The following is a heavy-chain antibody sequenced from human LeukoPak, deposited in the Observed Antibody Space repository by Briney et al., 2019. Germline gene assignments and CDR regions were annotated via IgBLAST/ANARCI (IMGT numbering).Heavy chain of an antibody. Sequence: GGSLRLSCAASGFTFSSYWMSWVRQAPGKGLEWVANIKQGGSEKYYVDSVKGRFTISRDNAKNSLYLQMNSLRAEDTAVYYCAREPGGYFDWLLPLDYWGQGTLVTVSS. D-gene: IGHD3-9*01. CDR1: GFTFSSYW. J-gene: IGHJ4*02. V-gene: IGHV3-7*01. CDR2: IKQGGSEK. CDR3: AREPGGYFDWLLPLDY.